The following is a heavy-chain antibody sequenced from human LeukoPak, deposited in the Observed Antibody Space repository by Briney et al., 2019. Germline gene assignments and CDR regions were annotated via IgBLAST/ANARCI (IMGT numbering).Heavy chain of an antibody. J-gene: IGHJ4*02. Sequence: SVKVSCKASGYTFTSYGISWVRQAPGQGPEWMGGIIPIFGTANYAQKFQGRVTITTDESTSTAYMELSSLRSEDTAVYYCARGVGKCTNGVCYSFDYWGQGTLVTVSS. CDR1: GYTFTSYG. CDR3: ARGVGKCTNGVCYSFDY. V-gene: IGHV1-69*05. D-gene: IGHD2-8*01. CDR2: IIPIFGTA.